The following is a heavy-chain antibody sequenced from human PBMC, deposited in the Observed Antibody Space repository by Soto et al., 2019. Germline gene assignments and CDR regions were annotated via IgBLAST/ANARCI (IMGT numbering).Heavy chain of an antibody. V-gene: IGHV3-15*05. CDR1: GFTFINAW. CDR2: IKSKTDGGTT. CDR3: IAIIPKRKWELGP. J-gene: IGHJ5*02. Sequence: LRLSCAASGFTFINAWRSWVRQAPGKGLEWVGRIKSKTDGGTTDYAGPVKGRFTISRDDSKQTLYGQMNSLRAEDTAVYYCIAIIPKRKWELGPWGQGTPVTVSS. D-gene: IGHD1-26*01.